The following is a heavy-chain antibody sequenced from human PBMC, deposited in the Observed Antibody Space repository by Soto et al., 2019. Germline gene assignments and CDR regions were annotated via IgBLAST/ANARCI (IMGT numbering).Heavy chain of an antibody. CDR1: GGTFGSYA. CDR3: ARSQGSSTSLEIYYYYYYGMDV. Sequence: ASVKVSCKASGGTFGSYAISWVRQAPGQGLEWMGGIIPIPGTANYAQKFQGRVTIAADESTSTAYIELSSLRSEDTAVYYCARSQGSSTSLEIYYYYYYGMDVWGQGTTVTVSS. D-gene: IGHD2-2*01. CDR2: IIPIPGTA. V-gene: IGHV1-69*01. J-gene: IGHJ6*02.